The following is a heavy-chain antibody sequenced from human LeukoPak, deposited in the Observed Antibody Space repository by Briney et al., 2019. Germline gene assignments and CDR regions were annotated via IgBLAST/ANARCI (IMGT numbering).Heavy chain of an antibody. V-gene: IGHV3-21*01. J-gene: IGHJ4*02. D-gene: IGHD1-7*01. CDR1: GFTFSSYS. Sequence: GGSLRLSCAASGFTFSSYSMNWVRQAPGKGLEWVSSISSSSSYIYYADSVKGRFTISRDSAKNSLYLQMNSLRAEDTAVYYCARGSLTGTPVDYWGQGTLVTVSS. CDR3: ARGSLTGTPVDY. CDR2: ISSSSSYI.